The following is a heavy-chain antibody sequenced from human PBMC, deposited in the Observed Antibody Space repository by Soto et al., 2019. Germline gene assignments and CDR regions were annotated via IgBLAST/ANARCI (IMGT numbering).Heavy chain of an antibody. CDR1: GFSFSSFA. CDR3: AKCAVLITTSGGWCNWFDP. Sequence: EVQLLESGGTLVQPGESLRLSCEFSGFSFSSFAMNWVRQAPGEGLEWVSSIRGTATSYADSVKGRFTISRDNSKNTVYLQMNTLRGEDTAVYYCAKCAVLITTSGGWCNWFDPWGQGTLVIVSA. CDR2: IRGTAT. J-gene: IGHJ5*02. D-gene: IGHD3-16*01. V-gene: IGHV3-23*01.